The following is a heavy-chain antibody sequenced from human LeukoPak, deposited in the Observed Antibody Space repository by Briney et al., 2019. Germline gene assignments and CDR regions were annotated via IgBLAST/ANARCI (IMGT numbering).Heavy chain of an antibody. J-gene: IGHJ6*03. Sequence: ASVTVSCKASGGTFSSYAISWVRQAPGQGLEWMGGIIPIFGTANYAQKFQGRVTITTDESTSTAYMELSSLRSEDTAVYYCARGGTIFGQTDYYYYYMDVWGKGTTVTVSS. CDR1: GGTFSSYA. V-gene: IGHV1-69*05. CDR3: ARGGTIFGQTDYYYYYMDV. CDR2: IIPIFGTA. D-gene: IGHD3-3*01.